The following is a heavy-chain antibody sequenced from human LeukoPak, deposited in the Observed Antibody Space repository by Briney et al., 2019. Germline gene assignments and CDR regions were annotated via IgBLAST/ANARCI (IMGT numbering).Heavy chain of an antibody. V-gene: IGHV3-30*02. CDR1: GFTFSSYG. Sequence: QPGGSLRLSCAASGFTFSSYGMHWVRQAPGKGLEWVAFIRYDGSNKYYADSVKSRFTISRDNSKNTLYLQMNSLRAEDTAVYYCAKDPFNDVLLWFGELSGLRNDYWGQGTLVTVSS. CDR2: IRYDGSNK. J-gene: IGHJ4*02. CDR3: AKDPFNDVLLWFGELSGLRNDY. D-gene: IGHD3-10*01.